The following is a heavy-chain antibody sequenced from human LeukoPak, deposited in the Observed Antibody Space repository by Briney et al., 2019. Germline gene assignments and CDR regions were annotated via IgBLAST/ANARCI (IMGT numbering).Heavy chain of an antibody. CDR3: ARASHSGSDAFDI. CDR2: IWYDGSNK. Sequence: GRSLRLSCVASGFTFSSYGMHWVRQAPGKGLEWVAVIWYDGSNKYYADSVKGRFTISRDNSKNTLYLQMNSLRAEDTAVYYCARASHSGSDAFDIWGQGTMVTVSS. D-gene: IGHD1-26*01. V-gene: IGHV3-33*08. CDR1: GFTFSSYG. J-gene: IGHJ3*02.